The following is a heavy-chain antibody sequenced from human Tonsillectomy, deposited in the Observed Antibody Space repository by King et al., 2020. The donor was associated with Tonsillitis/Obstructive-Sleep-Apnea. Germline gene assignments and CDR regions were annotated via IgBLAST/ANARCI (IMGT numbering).Heavy chain of an antibody. CDR3: AREQQGYSYGPPYYYYYYLYV. CDR2: ISSSGSTI. D-gene: IGHD5-18*01. J-gene: IGHJ6*03. V-gene: IGHV3-11*01. Sequence: VQLVESGGGLVKPGGSLRLSCAASGFTFSDYYMSWIRQAPGKGLEWVSYISSSGSTIYYADSVKGRFTISRDNAKNSLYLQMNSLRAEDTDVYYCAREQQGYSYGPPYYYYYYLYVWGKGPTVTVSS. CDR1: GFTFSDYY.